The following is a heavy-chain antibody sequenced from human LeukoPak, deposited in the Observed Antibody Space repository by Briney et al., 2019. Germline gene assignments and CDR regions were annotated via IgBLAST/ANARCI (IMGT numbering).Heavy chain of an antibody. D-gene: IGHD3-22*01. J-gene: IGHJ3*02. CDR3: ARGLIRYYDSSGYYPRAFDI. CDR1: GFTFSSYS. Sequence: GGSLRLSCAASGFTFSSYSMNWVRQAPGKGLEWVSSISSSSSYIYYADSVKGRFTISRDNAKNSLYLQMNSLRAEDTAVYYCARGLIRYYDSSGYYPRAFDIWGQGTMVTVSS. V-gene: IGHV3-21*01. CDR2: ISSSSSYI.